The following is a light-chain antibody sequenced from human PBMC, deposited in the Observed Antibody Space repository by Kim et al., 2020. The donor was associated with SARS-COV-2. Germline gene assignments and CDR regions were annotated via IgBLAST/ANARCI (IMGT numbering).Light chain of an antibody. CDR3: NSYAGSTNV. V-gene: IGLV2-8*01. Sequence: PGQSVTISCTGTDNDVGRYNYVSWYQHHPGNAPRLLIYEVTKRPSGVPDRFSGSRSGNTASLTISGLQAEDEADYYCNSYAGSTNVFGTGTKVTVL. CDR2: EVT. J-gene: IGLJ1*01. CDR1: DNDVGRYNY.